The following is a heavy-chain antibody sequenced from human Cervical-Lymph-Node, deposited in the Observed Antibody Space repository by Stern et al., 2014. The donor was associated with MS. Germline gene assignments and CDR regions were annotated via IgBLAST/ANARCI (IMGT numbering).Heavy chain of an antibody. Sequence: VQLVESGGGLVQPGGSLRLSCAASGFIFSDYDMEWVRQAPGQGLQWIGRSRNKANSYSTAYRASMKGRFSISRDNSENSLYLQMNSLTTEDTAVYYCARGLLYSTGWYWDDGFDIWGQGTMVTVSS. CDR3: ARGLLYSTGWYWDDGFDI. CDR2: SRNKANSYST. CDR1: GFIFSDYD. D-gene: IGHD6-19*01. J-gene: IGHJ3*02. V-gene: IGHV3-72*01.